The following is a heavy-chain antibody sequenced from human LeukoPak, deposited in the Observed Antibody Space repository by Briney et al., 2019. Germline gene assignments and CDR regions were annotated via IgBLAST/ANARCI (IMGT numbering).Heavy chain of an antibody. V-gene: IGHV1-2*02. J-gene: IGHJ4*02. Sequence: ASVKVSCKASGYTFTGNYMHWVRQAPGQGLEWMGWINPNSGGTNYAQKFQGRVTMTRDTSISTAYMELSRLRSDDTAVYYCARGGADIVVVPAAITADLDYWGQGTLVTVSS. CDR2: INPNSGGT. D-gene: IGHD2-2*02. CDR3: ARGGADIVVVPAAITADLDY. CDR1: GYTFTGNY.